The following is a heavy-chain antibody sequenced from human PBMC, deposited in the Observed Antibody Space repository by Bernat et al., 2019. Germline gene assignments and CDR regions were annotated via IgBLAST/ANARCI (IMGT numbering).Heavy chain of an antibody. D-gene: IGHD4-17*01. CDR2: IKSKTDGGTT. J-gene: IGHJ4*02. CDR1: GFTFSNAW. CDR3: TTVLPDDYGDDY. Sequence: EVQLVESGGGLVKPGGSLRLSCAASGFTFSNAWMSWVRQAPGKGLEWVGRIKSKTDGGTTDYAAPMKGRFTISRDDSKNTLYLQMNSLKTEDTAVYYCTTVLPDDYGDDYWGQGTLVTVSS. V-gene: IGHV3-15*01.